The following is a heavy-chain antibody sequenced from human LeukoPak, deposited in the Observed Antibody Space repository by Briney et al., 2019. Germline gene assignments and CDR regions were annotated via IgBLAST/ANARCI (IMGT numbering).Heavy chain of an antibody. Sequence: GGSLRLSCVASGFTFSSYAMQWVRQAPGKGLEWLAAISYDGTNKYYADSVKGRFTISRDNSRNTLYLQMNSLTTEDTALYYCARDRLQFPDYWGQGTLVTISS. CDR3: ARDRLQFPDY. CDR1: GFTFSSYA. CDR2: ISYDGTNK. V-gene: IGHV3-30-3*01. J-gene: IGHJ4*02. D-gene: IGHD4-11*01.